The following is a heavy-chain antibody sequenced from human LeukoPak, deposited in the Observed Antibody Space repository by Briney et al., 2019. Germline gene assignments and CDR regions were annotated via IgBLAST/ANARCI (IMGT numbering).Heavy chain of an antibody. D-gene: IGHD2-2*01. V-gene: IGHV1-46*01. CDR2: INPSGGST. CDR3: ARDPKVYCSSTSCYLDY. J-gene: IGHJ4*02. CDR1: GYTFTSYG. Sequence: EASVKVSCKASGYTFTSYGISWVRQAPGQGLEWMGIINPSGGSTSYAQKFQGRVTMTRDTSTSTVYMELSSLRSEDTAVYYCARDPKVYCSSTSCYLDYWGQGTLVTVSS.